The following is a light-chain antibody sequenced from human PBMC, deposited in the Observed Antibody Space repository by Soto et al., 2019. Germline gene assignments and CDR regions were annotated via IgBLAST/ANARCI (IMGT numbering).Light chain of an antibody. V-gene: IGKV3-11*01. CDR3: QQRSDWPIT. Sequence: EVVLTQSPATLSLSPGERATLSCRASQSVSRYLAWYQQKPGQAPRLLIFDASNRATGIPARFRASGSGTVFSLTISSLESEDSAVYYCQQRSDWPITFGQGTRLDIK. CDR2: DAS. CDR1: QSVSRY. J-gene: IGKJ5*01.